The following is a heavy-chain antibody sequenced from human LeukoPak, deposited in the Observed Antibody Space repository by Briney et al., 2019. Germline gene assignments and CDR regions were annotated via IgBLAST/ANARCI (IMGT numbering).Heavy chain of an antibody. D-gene: IGHD6-13*01. CDR2: IYYSGST. J-gene: IGHJ3*02. CDR1: GGSISSGDYY. V-gene: IGHV4-30-4*01. CDR3: AGSIAAAGTEEGDDAFDI. Sequence: SETLSLTCTVSGGSISSGDYYWSWIRQPPGKGLEWIGYIYYSGSTYYNPSLKSRVTISVDTSKNQFSLKLSSVTAADTAVYYCAGSIAAAGTEEGDDAFDIWGQGTMVTVSS.